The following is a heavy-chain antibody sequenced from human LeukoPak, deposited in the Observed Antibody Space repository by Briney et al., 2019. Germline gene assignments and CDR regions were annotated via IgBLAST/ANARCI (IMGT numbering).Heavy chain of an antibody. CDR2: ISWNSGNI. Sequence: GGSLRLSCAASGFTFDDYAMYWVRQAPGKGLEWVSGISWNSGNIGYADSVKGRFTISRDNAKNSLSMQMDSLRAEDKALYYCTKGSYYDSRGYFDYWGQGILVTVSS. CDR1: GFTFDDYA. D-gene: IGHD3-22*01. J-gene: IGHJ4*02. V-gene: IGHV3-9*01. CDR3: TKGSYYDSRGYFDY.